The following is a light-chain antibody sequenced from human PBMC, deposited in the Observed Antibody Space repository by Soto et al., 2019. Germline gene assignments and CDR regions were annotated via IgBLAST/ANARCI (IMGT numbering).Light chain of an antibody. CDR1: QSVSSY. CDR3: QQYSNWPLT. Sequence: EIVMTQSPATLSVSPGERAPLSCRASQSVSSYLAWYQQKPGQAPSLLIYGASTRATGIPARFSGSGSGTEFTLTINSLQSEDFAVYYCQQYSNWPLTFGGGTKVDI. J-gene: IGKJ4*01. CDR2: GAS. V-gene: IGKV3-15*01.